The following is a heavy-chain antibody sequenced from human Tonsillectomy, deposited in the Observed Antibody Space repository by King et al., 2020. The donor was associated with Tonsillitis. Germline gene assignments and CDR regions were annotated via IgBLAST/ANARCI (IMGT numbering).Heavy chain of an antibody. CDR1: GGSISSGRYY. CDR2: IYTTGST. J-gene: IGHJ5*02. CDR3: ARGGSYLNCFDP. Sequence: VQLQESGPGLVKPSQTLSLTCTVSGGSISSGRYYWTWIRQPAGKGLEWIGRIYTTGSTNYNPSLKSLVSISLDTSKNQFSLKLNSVTAADTSVYFCARGGSYLNCFDPWGQGTLVTVSS. V-gene: IGHV4-61*02. D-gene: IGHD1-26*01.